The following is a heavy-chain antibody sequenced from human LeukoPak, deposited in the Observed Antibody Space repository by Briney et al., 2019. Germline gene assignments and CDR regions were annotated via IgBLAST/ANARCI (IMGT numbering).Heavy chain of an antibody. D-gene: IGHD2-2*01. CDR3: AREYQLLTYGMDV. V-gene: IGHV3-11*01. Sequence: GGSLRLSCAASGFTFSDFYMSWIRQAPGKGLEWVSYISSSGSTIYYADSVKGRFTISRDNAKNSLYLQMNSLRAEDTAVYYCAREYQLLTYGMDVWGQGTTVTVSS. J-gene: IGHJ6*02. CDR1: GFTFSDFY. CDR2: ISSSGSTI.